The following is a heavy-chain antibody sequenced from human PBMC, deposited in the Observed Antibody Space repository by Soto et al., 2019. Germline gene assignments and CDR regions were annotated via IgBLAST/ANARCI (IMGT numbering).Heavy chain of an antibody. J-gene: IGHJ5*02. CDR3: ARDPQINSDTSGYVGS. D-gene: IGHD3-22*01. CDR1: GFTFRRHG. V-gene: IGHV3-33*01. Sequence: GGSLRLSCTASGFTFRRHGMHWVRQAPGKGLEWVAVIWDDGSETRYADSVRGRFTVSRDNSKNTLFLQMSGLRAEDTAVYYCARDPQINSDTSGYVGSWGPGTLVTVSS. CDR2: IWDDGSET.